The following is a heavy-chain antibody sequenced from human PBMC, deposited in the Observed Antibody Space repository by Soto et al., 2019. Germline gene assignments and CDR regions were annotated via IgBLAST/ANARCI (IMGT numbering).Heavy chain of an antibody. J-gene: IGHJ4*02. CDR1: GYTFISYG. V-gene: IGHV1-18*01. CDR3: ARDLPPSDY. Sequence: QVQLVQSGAEVKKPGASVKVSCKASGYTFISYGISWVRQAPGQGLEWMGWIRVYNGNTNYAQKLQGRVTMTTDTYTSTAYMELRSLRSYDTAVYYCARDLPPSDYWGQGTLVTVSS. CDR2: IRVYNGNT.